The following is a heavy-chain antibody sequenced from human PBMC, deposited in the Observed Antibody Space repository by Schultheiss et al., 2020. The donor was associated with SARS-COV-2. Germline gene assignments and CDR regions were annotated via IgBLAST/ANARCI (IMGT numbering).Heavy chain of an antibody. J-gene: IGHJ1*01. CDR2: IYYSGST. V-gene: IGHV4-30-4*01. D-gene: IGHD2-15*01. CDR3: ASTSDIVVAVATA. Sequence: SETLSLTCTVSGGSISSGDYYWSWIRQPPGKGLEWIGYIYYSGSTYYNPSLQSRVIISADTSKNQFSLRLNSVTAADTAVYYCASTSDIVVAVATAWGQGTLVTVSS. CDR1: GGSISSGDYY.